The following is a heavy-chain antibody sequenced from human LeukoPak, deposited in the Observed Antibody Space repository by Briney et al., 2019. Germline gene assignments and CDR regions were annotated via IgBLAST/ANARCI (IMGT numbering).Heavy chain of an antibody. CDR3: ALRIAVPGGFDS. Sequence: GGSLRLSCAASGFTFSSYWMHWVRQAPGKGPVWFSHINPDGSVTDSADSVKGRFTISRDNAKNTLYLQMNSLRAEDTAVYYCALRIAVPGGFDSWGQGTLVTVSS. V-gene: IGHV3-74*01. CDR2: INPDGSVT. CDR1: GFTFSSYW. J-gene: IGHJ4*02. D-gene: IGHD6-19*01.